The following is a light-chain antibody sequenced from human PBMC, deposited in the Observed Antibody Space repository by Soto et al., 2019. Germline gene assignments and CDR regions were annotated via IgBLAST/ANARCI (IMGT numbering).Light chain of an antibody. CDR2: AAS. V-gene: IGKV1-39*01. CDR1: EPLSNY. Sequence: DIHMTNSPSSLSASXGDRATIPCRASEPLSNYLNWFQQKPGXAPKLLXYAASTLQSGGPSRFSGSGSGTEFTLAISTLEPEDLATYYCQQSYNAPPTFGQGTKVDIK. CDR3: QQSYNAPPT. J-gene: IGKJ1*01.